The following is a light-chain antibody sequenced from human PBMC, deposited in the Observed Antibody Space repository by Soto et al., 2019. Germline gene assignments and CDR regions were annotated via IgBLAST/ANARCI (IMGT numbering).Light chain of an antibody. Sequence: EIVLTQSPATRSLSPGERATLSCRASQSVNSYLAWYQQKPGQAPRLLIYDASNRATGIPARFSGSGSGTDFTLTISSLEPEDFAVYYCQQRSNWPYTFGQGTKLEIK. CDR2: DAS. J-gene: IGKJ2*01. CDR3: QQRSNWPYT. CDR1: QSVNSY. V-gene: IGKV3-11*01.